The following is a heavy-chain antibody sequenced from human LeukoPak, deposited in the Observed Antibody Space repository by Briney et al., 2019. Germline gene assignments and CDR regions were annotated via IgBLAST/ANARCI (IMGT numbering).Heavy chain of an antibody. CDR2: MYYSGRT. Sequence: PSETLSLTCTVSGGSISTSSYYWGWIRQPPGKGLEWIGNMYYSGRTYYNPSLKSRVTISLDTSKNQFSLKLSSVTAADTAVYYCARSRGYNDGQTIDYWGQGTLVTVSS. J-gene: IGHJ4*02. V-gene: IGHV4-39*07. CDR3: ARSRGYNDGQTIDY. D-gene: IGHD5-18*01. CDR1: GGSISTSSYY.